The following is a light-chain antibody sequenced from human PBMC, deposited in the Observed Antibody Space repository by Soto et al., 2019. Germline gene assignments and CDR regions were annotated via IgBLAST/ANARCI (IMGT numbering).Light chain of an antibody. V-gene: IGLV2-14*01. CDR2: DVS. J-gene: IGLJ2*01. Sequence: QSALTQPASVSGSPGQSITISCTGTSSDIGNYNYVSWYQQHPGKAPKLMIYDVSDRPSGVSNRFSGSKSGNTASLTISGLQPEDDAHYYCSSYTTSNTLLFGGGTKVTVL. CDR3: SSYTTSNTLL. CDR1: SSDIGNYNY.